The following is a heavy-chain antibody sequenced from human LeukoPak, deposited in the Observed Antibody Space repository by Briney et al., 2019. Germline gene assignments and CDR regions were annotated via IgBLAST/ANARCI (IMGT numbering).Heavy chain of an antibody. CDR1: GYSITSGQY. V-gene: IGHV4-38-2*02. D-gene: IGHD7-27*01. Sequence: SETLSLTCTVSGYSITSGQYWGWIRQPPEKGLEWIGTIFHSGSTYYNPSLKSRVTISVDTSKNQFSLKLSSVTAADTAVYYCASRKLGNDYWGQGTLVTVSS. J-gene: IGHJ4*02. CDR2: IFHSGST. CDR3: ASRKLGNDY.